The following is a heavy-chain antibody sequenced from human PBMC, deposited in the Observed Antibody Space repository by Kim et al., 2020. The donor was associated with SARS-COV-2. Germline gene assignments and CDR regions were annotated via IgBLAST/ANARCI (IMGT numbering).Heavy chain of an antibody. J-gene: IGHJ4*02. Sequence: GGSLRLSCAASGFTVSNSYMNWVRQAPGAGLEWVSAIYSGDSTYFADSVKGRFTIYRDNSKNTLYLQMNSLRAEDTAVYYCARGRFGYLFDNWGQGTLV. D-gene: IGHD5-18*01. CDR1: GFTVSNSY. CDR3: ARGRFGYLFDN. V-gene: IGHV3-66*01. CDR2: IYSGDST.